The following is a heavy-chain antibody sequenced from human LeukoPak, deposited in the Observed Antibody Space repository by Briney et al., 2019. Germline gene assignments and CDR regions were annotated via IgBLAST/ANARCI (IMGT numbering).Heavy chain of an antibody. CDR2: ISAYNGNT. Sequence: ASVKVSCKASGYTFTSYGISWVRQAPGQGLEWMGWISAYNGNTNYAQKPQGRVTMTTDTSTSTAYMELRSLRSDDTAVYYCARENPQLGYCSSTSCHPFDYWGQGTLVTVSS. CDR1: GYTFTSYG. CDR3: ARENPQLGYCSSTSCHPFDY. D-gene: IGHD2-2*01. V-gene: IGHV1-18*04. J-gene: IGHJ4*02.